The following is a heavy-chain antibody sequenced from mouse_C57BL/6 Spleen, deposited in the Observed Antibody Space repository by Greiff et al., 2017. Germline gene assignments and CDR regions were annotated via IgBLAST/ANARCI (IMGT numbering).Heavy chain of an antibody. CDR1: GFTFSDYG. CDR3: AAYYSNYGGLWYFDV. V-gene: IGHV5-17*01. CDR2: ISSGSSTI. Sequence: DVKLVESGGGLVKPGGSLKLSCAASGFTFSDYGMHWVRQAPEKGLEWVAYISSGSSTIYYADTVKGRFTISSDNAKNTLFLQMTSLRSEDTTMYYCAAYYSNYGGLWYFDVWGTGTTVTVSS. J-gene: IGHJ1*03. D-gene: IGHD2-5*01.